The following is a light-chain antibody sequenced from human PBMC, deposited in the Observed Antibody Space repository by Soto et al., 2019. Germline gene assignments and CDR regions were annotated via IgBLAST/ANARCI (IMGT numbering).Light chain of an antibody. CDR2: GAS. V-gene: IGKV3-20*01. Sequence: EIVLTQSPGTLSLSPGERATRSCRASQSVSSTYFAWYQQKPGQSPRLLIYGASSRATGIPDRFSGSGSGTDFTLTISRLEPEDFAVYYCQQYSSAPPVTFGGGTESDIK. CDR1: QSVSSTY. J-gene: IGKJ4*01. CDR3: QQYSSAPPVT.